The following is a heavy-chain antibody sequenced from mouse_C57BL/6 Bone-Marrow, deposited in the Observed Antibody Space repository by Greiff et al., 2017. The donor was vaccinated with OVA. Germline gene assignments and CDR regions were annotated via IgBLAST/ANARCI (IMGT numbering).Heavy chain of an antibody. CDR1: GFTFSSYG. Sequence: EVQLVESGGDLVKPGGSLKLSCAASGFTFSSYGMSWVRQTPDKRLEWVATISRGGSYTYYPDSVQWRFTISRDNAKNTLYLQMSSLKSEDTAMNYCARLGSPLDYWGQGTTLTVSS. CDR3: ARLGSPLDY. D-gene: IGHD2-2*01. V-gene: IGHV5-6*01. J-gene: IGHJ2*01. CDR2: ISRGGSYT.